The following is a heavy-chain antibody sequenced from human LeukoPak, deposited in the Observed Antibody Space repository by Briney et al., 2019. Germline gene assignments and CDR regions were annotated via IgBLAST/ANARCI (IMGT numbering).Heavy chain of an antibody. CDR3: ARDSYCGGDCYFYAFDI. D-gene: IGHD2-21*02. V-gene: IGHV1-69*13. Sequence: SVKVSCKASGGTFSSYAISWVRQAPGQGLEWMGGIIPIFGTVNHAQKFQGRVTITADESTSTAYMELSSLRSEDTAVYYCARDSYCGGDCYFYAFDIWGQGTMVTVSS. CDR1: GGTFSSYA. J-gene: IGHJ3*02. CDR2: IIPIFGTV.